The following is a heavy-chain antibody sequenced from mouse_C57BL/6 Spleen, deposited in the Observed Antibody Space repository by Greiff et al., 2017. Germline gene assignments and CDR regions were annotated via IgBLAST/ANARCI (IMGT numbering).Heavy chain of an antibody. D-gene: IGHD1-1*01. CDR1: GYTFTSYW. CDR3: AGYYGSSALAY. J-gene: IGHJ3*01. CDR2: IHPNSGST. Sequence: QVQLQQPGAELVKPGASVKLSCKASGYTFTSYWMHWVKQRPGQGLEWIGMIHPNSGSTNYNEKFKSKATLTVDKSSNTAYMQLSSLTSEDSAVYYCAGYYGSSALAYWGQGTLVTVSA. V-gene: IGHV1-64*01.